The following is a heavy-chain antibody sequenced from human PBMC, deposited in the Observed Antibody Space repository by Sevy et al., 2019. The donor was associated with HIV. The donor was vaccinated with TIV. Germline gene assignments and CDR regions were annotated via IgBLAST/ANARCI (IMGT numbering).Heavy chain of an antibody. D-gene: IGHD2-21*01. CDR3: AGDQHSTAPFDY. J-gene: IGHJ4*02. CDR2: IKQDGSEN. V-gene: IGHV3-7*03. Sequence: GGSLRLSCAASGFTFSNFAMSWVRQAPGKGLDFVANIKQDGSENFYADSVKGRFTISRDNAKNSLFLQMNNLRVEETAVYYCAGDQHSTAPFDYWGQGTLVTVSS. CDR1: GFTFSNFA.